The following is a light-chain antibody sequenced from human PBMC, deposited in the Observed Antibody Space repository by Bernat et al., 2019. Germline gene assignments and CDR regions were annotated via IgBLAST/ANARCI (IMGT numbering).Light chain of an antibody. CDR2: GAS. CDR3: QQYNNWRT. V-gene: IGKV3-15*01. CDR1: QSVSSN. Sequence: EIVLTQSPATLSVSPGERATLSCRARQSVSSNLAWYQQKPGQAPRPLIYGASTRATGIPARFSGSGSGTEFTLTISSLPSEDFAVYYCQQYNNWRTFGQGTTMEIK. J-gene: IGKJ1*01.